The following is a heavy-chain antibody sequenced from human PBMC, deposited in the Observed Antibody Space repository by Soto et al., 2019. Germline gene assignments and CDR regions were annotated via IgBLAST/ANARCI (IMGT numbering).Heavy chain of an antibody. CDR3: ARRLYDTSGYRYFDF. J-gene: IGHJ4*02. Sequence: PGESLKISCKASGYSFSSYWIGWVRQIPGKGLEWMGIIFPDDSETRYSPSFQGKVSISVDKSITTAYLQWSSLKASDTAVYYCARRLYDTSGYRYFDFWGQGTLVTVS. V-gene: IGHV5-51*01. CDR1: GYSFSSYW. D-gene: IGHD3-22*01. CDR2: IFPDDSET.